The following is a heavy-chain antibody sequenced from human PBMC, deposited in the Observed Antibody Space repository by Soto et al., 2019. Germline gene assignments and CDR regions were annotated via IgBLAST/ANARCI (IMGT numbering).Heavy chain of an antibody. D-gene: IGHD3-22*01. J-gene: IGHJ4*01. V-gene: IGHV4-61*01. CDR2: VHYTRST. CDR3: KTDNSDPSGYYYVDY. CDR1: GDSVTSDNYY. Sequence: PSETLSLTCTVSGDSVTSDNYYWTWVRQSPGKGLKWIGYVHYTRSTNYNPSLKSRVTISVDTSKNQFSLRLTSVTAADTAVYFCKTDNSDPSGYYYVDYWGQGTLVPVYS.